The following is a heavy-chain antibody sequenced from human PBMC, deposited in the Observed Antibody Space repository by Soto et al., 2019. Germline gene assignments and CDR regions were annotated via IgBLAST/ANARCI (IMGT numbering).Heavy chain of an antibody. CDR3: ARDSGWSGATVTLFDY. Sequence: QVQLVESGGGVVQPGRSLRLSCAASGFTFSSYAMHWVRQAPGKGLEWVAVISYDGSNKYYADSVKGRFTISRDNSKNTLYLQMNSLRAEDTAVYYCARDSGWSGATVTLFDYWGQGTLVTVSS. J-gene: IGHJ4*02. D-gene: IGHD4-17*01. CDR1: GFTFSSYA. V-gene: IGHV3-30-3*01. CDR2: ISYDGSNK.